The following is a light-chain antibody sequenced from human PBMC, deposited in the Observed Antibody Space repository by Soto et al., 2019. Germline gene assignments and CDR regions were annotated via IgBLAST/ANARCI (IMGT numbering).Light chain of an antibody. J-gene: IGKJ5*01. CDR1: QSFSSY. CDR3: QQYGSSLSIT. V-gene: IGKV3D-20*01. CDR2: GAS. Sequence: EILLRQSPATLALSPGERGTLSCGASQSFSSYLAWYQQKPGLATRLIIYGASSRANGIPDRFSGSGSGTDFILPISRLEPEDFALYYCQQYGSSLSITFGQGTRLEIK.